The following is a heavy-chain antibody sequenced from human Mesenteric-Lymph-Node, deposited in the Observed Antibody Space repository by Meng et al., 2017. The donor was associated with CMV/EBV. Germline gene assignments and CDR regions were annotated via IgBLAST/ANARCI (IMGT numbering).Heavy chain of an antibody. V-gene: IGHV3-48*03. CDR3: ARALSGSYYSGMDV. J-gene: IGHJ6*02. CDR1: GFTFSSYE. D-gene: IGHD1-26*01. Sequence: GESLKISCAASGFTFSSYEMNWVRQAPGKGLEWVSYISSSGSTIYYADSVKGRFTISRDNSKNTVYLQMNSLRGEDTAVYYCARALSGSYYSGMDVWGQGTTVTVSS. CDR2: ISSSGSTI.